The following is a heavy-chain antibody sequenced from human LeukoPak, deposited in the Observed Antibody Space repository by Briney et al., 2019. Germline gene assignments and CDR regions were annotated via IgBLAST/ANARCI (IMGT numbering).Heavy chain of an antibody. Sequence: GSLRLSCAASGFTFSSYAMSWVRQAPGKGLEWVSAISGSGGSTYYADSVKGRFTISRDNSKNTLYLQMNSLRAEDTAVYYCASVYGSGYSYYFDYWGQGTLVTVSS. CDR3: ASVYGSGYSYYFDY. D-gene: IGHD3-22*01. V-gene: IGHV3-23*01. CDR2: ISGSGGST. CDR1: GFTFSSYA. J-gene: IGHJ4*02.